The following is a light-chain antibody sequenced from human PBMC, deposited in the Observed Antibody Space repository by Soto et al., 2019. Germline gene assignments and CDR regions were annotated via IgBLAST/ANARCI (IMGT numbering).Light chain of an antibody. V-gene: IGKV3-11*01. J-gene: IGKJ4*01. CDR1: QSVSSY. Sequence: EIVLTQSPAPLSLSPGERATLSCRASQSVSSYLAWYQQKPGQAPRLLIYDASNRATGIPARFSGSASGTYFTLTISSLEPEDFAVYYCQQRSNWPPLTFGGGTKVEIK. CDR3: QQRSNWPPLT. CDR2: DAS.